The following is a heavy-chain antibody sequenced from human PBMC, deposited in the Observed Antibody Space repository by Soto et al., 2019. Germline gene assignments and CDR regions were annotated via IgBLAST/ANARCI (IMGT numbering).Heavy chain of an antibody. CDR2: IYYSGST. V-gene: IGHV4-31*03. Sequence: QVQLQESGPGLVKPSQTLSLTCTVSGGSISSGGYYCSWIRQHPGKGLEWIGCIYYSGSTYYNPSLKSRVTISVDTSKNQFSLKLSSVTAADTAVYYCARDQYYYGSGRGWFDPWGQGTLVTVSS. D-gene: IGHD3-10*01. J-gene: IGHJ5*02. CDR3: ARDQYYYGSGRGWFDP. CDR1: GGSISSGGYY.